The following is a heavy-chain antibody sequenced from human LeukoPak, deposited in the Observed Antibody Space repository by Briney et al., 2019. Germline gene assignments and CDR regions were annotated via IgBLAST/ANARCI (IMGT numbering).Heavy chain of an antibody. CDR1: GGSISSSSYY. Sequence: SETLSLTCTVSGGSISSSSYYWGWIRQPPGKGLEWIGSIYYSGSTYYNPSLKSRVTISVDTSKNQFSLKLSSVTAADTAVYYCARHRSSGYSIKVRGAYYFDYWGQGTLVTVSS. CDR3: ARHRSSGYSIKVRGAYYFDY. V-gene: IGHV4-39*01. D-gene: IGHD3-22*01. CDR2: IYYSGST. J-gene: IGHJ4*02.